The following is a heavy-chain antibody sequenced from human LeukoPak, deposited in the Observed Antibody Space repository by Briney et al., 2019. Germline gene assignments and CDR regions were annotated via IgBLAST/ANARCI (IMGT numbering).Heavy chain of an antibody. CDR2: INYSGTS. CDR3: ARGGNDY. CDR1: GGSISSFD. Sequence: SETLSLTCTVSGGSISSFDWSWIRQPPGKGLEWIGNINYSGTSDYNPSLKSRVTISVDTSKNQFSLKLSSVTAADTAVYYCARGGNDYWGQGTLVTVSS. V-gene: IGHV4-59*12. D-gene: IGHD3-16*01. J-gene: IGHJ4*02.